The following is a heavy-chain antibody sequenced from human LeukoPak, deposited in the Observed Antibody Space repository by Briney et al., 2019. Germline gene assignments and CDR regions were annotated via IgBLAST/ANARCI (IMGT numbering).Heavy chain of an antibody. CDR2: INSDGSST. D-gene: IGHD2-21*02. J-gene: IGHJ3*02. Sequence: GGSLRLSCAASGFTFSSYWMSWVRQAPGKGLVWVSRINSDGSSTSYADSVKGRFTISRDNAKNTLYLQMNSLRAEDTAVYYCARDPALAYCGGDCYSYAFDIWGQGTMVTVSS. CDR3: ARDPALAYCGGDCYSYAFDI. V-gene: IGHV3-74*01. CDR1: GFTFSSYW.